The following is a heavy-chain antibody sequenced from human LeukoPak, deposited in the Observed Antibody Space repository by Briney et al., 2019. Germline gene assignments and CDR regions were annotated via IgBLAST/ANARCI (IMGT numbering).Heavy chain of an antibody. D-gene: IGHD3-10*01. CDR1: GFTFSDYG. CDR2: IYSGGST. J-gene: IGHJ4*02. CDR3: ARDRGTYGSGSYPYY. Sequence: PGGSLRLSCAASGFTFSDYGMHWVRQSPGKGLEWVSVIYSGGSTYYSDSVKGRFTISRDNSKNTLYLQMNSLRAEDTAVYYCARDRGTYGSGSYPYYWGQGTLVTVSS. V-gene: IGHV3-66*01.